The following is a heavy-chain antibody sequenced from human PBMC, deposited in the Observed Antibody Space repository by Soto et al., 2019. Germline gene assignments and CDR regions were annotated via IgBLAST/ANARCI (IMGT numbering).Heavy chain of an antibody. D-gene: IGHD2-2*01. Sequence: SCAASGFTFSSYSMHWVRQAPGKGLEWVAVISYDGSNKYYADSVKGRFTISRDNSKNTLYLQMNSLRAEDTAVYYCARDSFSSTGLDYWGQGTLVTVSS. V-gene: IGHV3-30-3*01. CDR3: ARDSFSSTGLDY. CDR1: GFTFSSYS. J-gene: IGHJ4*02. CDR2: ISYDGSNK.